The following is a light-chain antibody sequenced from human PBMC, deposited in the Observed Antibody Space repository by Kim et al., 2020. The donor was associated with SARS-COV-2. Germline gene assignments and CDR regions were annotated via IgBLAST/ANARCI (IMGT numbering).Light chain of an antibody. CDR3: QSYDSSLSGYV. CDR2: GNS. CDR1: SSNIGAGYD. J-gene: IGLJ1*01. Sequence: QRVNISCTGSSSNIGAGYDVHWYQQLPGTVPKLLIYGNSNRPSGVPDRFSGSKSGTSASLAITGLQAEDEADYYCQSYDSSLSGYVFGTGTKVTVL. V-gene: IGLV1-40*01.